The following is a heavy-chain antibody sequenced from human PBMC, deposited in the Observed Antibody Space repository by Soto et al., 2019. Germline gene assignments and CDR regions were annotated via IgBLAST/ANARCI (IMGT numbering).Heavy chain of an antibody. D-gene: IGHD5-18*01. J-gene: IGHJ6*02. Sequence: SVKVSCEASGDTFSSYAISWVRQAPGQGPEWMGGIIPIFGSVNYAQKFQGRVTITADESTGTAYMELSSLRSEDTAVYYCARDTALVRSGYYYSGMDVWGQGTTVTVSS. V-gene: IGHV1-69*13. CDR3: ARDTALVRSGYYYSGMDV. CDR2: IIPIFGSV. CDR1: GDTFSSYA.